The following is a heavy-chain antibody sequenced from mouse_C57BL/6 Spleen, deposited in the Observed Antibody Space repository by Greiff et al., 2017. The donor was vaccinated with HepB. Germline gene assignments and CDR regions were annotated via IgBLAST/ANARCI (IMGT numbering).Heavy chain of an antibody. CDR2: IDPSDSET. CDR1: GYTFTSYW. CDR3: ARSYYYGSSRENAMDY. Sequence: VQLQQPGAELVRPGSSVKLSCKASGYTFTSYWMHWVKQRPIQGLEWIGNIDPSDSETHYNQKFKDKATLTVDKSSSTAYMQLSSLTSEDSAVYYCARSYYYGSSRENAMDYWGQGTSVTVSS. J-gene: IGHJ4*01. V-gene: IGHV1-52*01. D-gene: IGHD1-1*01.